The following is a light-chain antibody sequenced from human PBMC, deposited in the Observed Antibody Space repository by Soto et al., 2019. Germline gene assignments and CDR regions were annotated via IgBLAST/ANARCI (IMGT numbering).Light chain of an antibody. Sequence: EIVMTQSPATLSVSPGESATLSCRASQSIGITVAWYQQKPGQAPRLLMYGPSTRVTGIPARFSGSGSGTEVTLTISSLQSEDFAIYYCQQYNNWLRGTFGQGTKLEIK. J-gene: IGKJ2*02. CDR3: QQYNNWLRGT. V-gene: IGKV3-15*01. CDR2: GPS. CDR1: QSIGIT.